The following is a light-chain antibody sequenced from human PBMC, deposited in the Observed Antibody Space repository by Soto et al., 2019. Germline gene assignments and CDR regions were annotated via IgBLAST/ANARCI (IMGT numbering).Light chain of an antibody. J-gene: IGLJ1*01. Sequence: QSALTQPASVSGSPGQSITVSSTGTSNDVGAYNYVSWYQQHPGTAPKLMIYDVSNRPPGVSNRFSGSKSGNTASLTISGLQAEDEADYYCTSYTSSRTYVFGAGTKVTVL. V-gene: IGLV2-14*03. CDR3: TSYTSSRTYV. CDR1: SNDVGAYNY. CDR2: DVS.